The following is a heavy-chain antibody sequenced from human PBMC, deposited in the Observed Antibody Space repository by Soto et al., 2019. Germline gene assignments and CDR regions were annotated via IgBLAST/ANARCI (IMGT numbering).Heavy chain of an antibody. CDR2: VSYDGKNK. CDR3: ARNYGAGSFYHSPDY. D-gene: IGHD3-10*01. Sequence: QVYLVESGGGVVQPGRSLRLSCAASGFTFNAYPMHWVRQAPGKGLEWVTVVSYDGKNKYYADSVKGRFTISRDNSNNIVYLQMNSLRPEDTAVYYCARNYGAGSFYHSPDYWGQGTLVTVSS. V-gene: IGHV3-30*04. J-gene: IGHJ4*02. CDR1: GFTFNAYP.